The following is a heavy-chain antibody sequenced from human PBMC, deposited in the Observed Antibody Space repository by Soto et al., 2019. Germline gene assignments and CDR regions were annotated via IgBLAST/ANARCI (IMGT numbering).Heavy chain of an antibody. V-gene: IGHV3-23*01. J-gene: IGHJ6*02. CDR1: GFTFSSYA. CDR2: ISGGGGST. CDR3: AKANYYDSSVVYYYYGMDV. D-gene: IGHD3-22*01. Sequence: PGGSLRLSCAASGFTFSSYAMSWVRQAPGKGLEWVSAISGGGGSTYYADSVKGRFTISRDNSKNTLYLQMNSLRAEDTAVYYCAKANYYDSSVVYYYYGMDVWGQGTTVTVSS.